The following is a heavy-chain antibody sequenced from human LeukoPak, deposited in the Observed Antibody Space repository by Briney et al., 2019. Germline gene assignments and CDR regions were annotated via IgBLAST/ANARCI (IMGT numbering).Heavy chain of an antibody. Sequence: SETLSLTCTVSGGSISSYYWSWIRQPPGKGLEWIGFIYDSGSTNYNPSLKSRVTISVDTSKNQFSLKLSSVTAADTAVYYCARGGGNSEFDYWGQGTLVTVSS. CDR1: GGSISSYY. CDR3: ARGGGNSEFDY. D-gene: IGHD4-23*01. J-gene: IGHJ4*02. V-gene: IGHV4-59*12. CDR2: IYDSGST.